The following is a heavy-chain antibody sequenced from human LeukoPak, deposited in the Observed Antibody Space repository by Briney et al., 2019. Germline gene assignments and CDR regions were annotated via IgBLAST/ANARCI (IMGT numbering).Heavy chain of an antibody. CDR2: ISYDGSNK. Sequence: GGSLRLSCAASGFTFSSYGMHWVRQAPGKGLEWVAVISYDGSNKYYADSVKGRFTISRDNSKNTLYLQMNSLRAEDTAVYYCARLHSSSWYQKLYGMDVWGQGTTVTVSS. J-gene: IGHJ6*02. D-gene: IGHD6-13*01. V-gene: IGHV3-30*03. CDR1: GFTFSSYG. CDR3: ARLHSSSWYQKLYGMDV.